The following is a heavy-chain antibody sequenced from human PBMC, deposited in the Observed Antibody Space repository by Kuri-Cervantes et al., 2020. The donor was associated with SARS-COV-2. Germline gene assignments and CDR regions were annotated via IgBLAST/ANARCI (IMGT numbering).Heavy chain of an antibody. J-gene: IGHJ3*02. V-gene: IGHV4-61*02. CDR3: ARDMTTVTSDAFDI. CDR1: GCSISSGSYY. Sequence: SETLSLTFTVTGCSISSGSYYWSLIRQPAGKGLEWIGRIYTSGSTNYNPSLKSRVTMSVDTSKNQFSLKLSSVTAADTAVYYCARDMTTVTSDAFDIWGQGTMVTVSS. CDR2: IYTSGST. D-gene: IGHD4-17*01.